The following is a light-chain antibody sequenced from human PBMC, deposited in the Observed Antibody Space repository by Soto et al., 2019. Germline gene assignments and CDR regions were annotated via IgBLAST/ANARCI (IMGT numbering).Light chain of an antibody. Sequence: EIVLTQSPGTLSWSPGERATISCRASQSVSSSYLALYQQKPGQAPRLLIYGASSRATGIPDRFSGSVSGTDFTLAISRLEPEDFAVYYCQHYGGAPLTFGQGTRLEIK. CDR2: GAS. V-gene: IGKV3-20*01. CDR1: QSVSSSY. CDR3: QHYGGAPLT. J-gene: IGKJ5*01.